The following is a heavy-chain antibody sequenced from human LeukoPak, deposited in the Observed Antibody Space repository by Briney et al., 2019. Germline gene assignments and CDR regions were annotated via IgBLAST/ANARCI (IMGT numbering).Heavy chain of an antibody. CDR3: ARAPDFGTVDY. Sequence: GGSLRLSCAASGFTFSSYSMNWVRQAPGKGLEWVSAISGSGGSTYYADSVKGRFTVTRDNAENTLYLQMHGLRDEDSAVYYCARAPDFGTVDYWGQGTMVTVSS. D-gene: IGHD3/OR15-3a*01. CDR2: ISGSGGST. V-gene: IGHV3-23*01. CDR1: GFTFSSYS. J-gene: IGHJ4*02.